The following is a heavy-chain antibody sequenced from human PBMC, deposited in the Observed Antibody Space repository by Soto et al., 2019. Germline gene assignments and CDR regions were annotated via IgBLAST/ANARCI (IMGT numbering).Heavy chain of an antibody. J-gene: IGHJ6*02. D-gene: IGHD2-8*01. CDR1: GGTFSSYA. Sequence: SVKVSCKASGGTFSSYAISWVRQAPGQGLEWMGGIIPIFGTANYAQKFQGRVTITADESTSTAYMELSSLRSEDTAVYYCARSVSRDIVLMVYAMYYYGMDVWGQGTPVTVSS. CDR3: ARSVSRDIVLMVYAMYYYGMDV. CDR2: IIPIFGTA. V-gene: IGHV1-69*13.